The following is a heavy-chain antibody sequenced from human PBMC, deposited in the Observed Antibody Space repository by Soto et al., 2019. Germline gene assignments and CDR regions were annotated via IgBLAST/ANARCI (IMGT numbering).Heavy chain of an antibody. CDR1: RYTFTSYD. CDR2: MNPNSGNT. D-gene: IGHD2-21*02. V-gene: IGHV1-8*01. J-gene: IGHJ6*02. CDR3: ARVRTGFIVVVTAIPYYYGMDV. Sequence: GASVKVSCKASRYTFTSYDINWVRQATGQGLEWMGWMNPNSGNTGYAQKFQGRVTMTRNTSISTAYMELSSLRSEDTAVYYCARVRTGFIVVVTAIPYYYGMDVWGQGTTVTVSS.